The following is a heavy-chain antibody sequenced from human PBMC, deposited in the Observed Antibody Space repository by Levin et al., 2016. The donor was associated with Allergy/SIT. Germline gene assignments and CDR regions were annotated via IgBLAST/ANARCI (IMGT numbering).Heavy chain of an antibody. D-gene: IGHD6-13*01. CDR3: AKAGVNAQYSSSWYLDY. V-gene: IGHV3-30*18. CDR2: ISYDGSNK. Sequence: VRQAPGKGLEWVAVISYDGSNKYYADSVKGRFTISRDNSKNTLYLQMNSLRAEDTAVYYCAKAGVNAQYSSSWYLDYWGQGTLVTVSS. J-gene: IGHJ4*02.